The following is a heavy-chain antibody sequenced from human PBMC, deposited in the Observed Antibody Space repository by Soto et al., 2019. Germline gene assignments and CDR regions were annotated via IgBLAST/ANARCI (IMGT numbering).Heavy chain of an antibody. D-gene: IGHD3-9*01. CDR2: ISWNSGSI. J-gene: IGHJ4*02. CDR3: AETGGPSFDWQFYFDY. V-gene: IGHV3-9*01. Sequence: GGSLRLSCAASGFTFDDYAMHWVRQAPGKGLEWVSGISWNSGSIGYADSVKGRFTISRDNAKNSLYLQMNSLRAEDTALYYCAETGGPSFDWQFYFDYWGQGTLVTVSS. CDR1: GFTFDDYA.